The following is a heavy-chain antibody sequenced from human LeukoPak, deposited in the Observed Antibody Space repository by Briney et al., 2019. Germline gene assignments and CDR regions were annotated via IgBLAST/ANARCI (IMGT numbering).Heavy chain of an antibody. V-gene: IGHV4-39*07. Sequence: SETLSLTCTVSGGSISSSSYYWGWIRQPPGKGLEWIGSIYYSGSTYYNPSLKSRVTISVDTSKNQFSLKLSSVTAADPAVYYCARGSPGGGGSHAFDIWGQGTMVTVSS. D-gene: IGHD2-15*01. CDR1: GGSISSSSYY. CDR3: ARGSPGGGGSHAFDI. J-gene: IGHJ3*02. CDR2: IYYSGST.